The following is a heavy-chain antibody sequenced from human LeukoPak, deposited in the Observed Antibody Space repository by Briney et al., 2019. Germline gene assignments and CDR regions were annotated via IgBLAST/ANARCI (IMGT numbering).Heavy chain of an antibody. J-gene: IGHJ3*02. Sequence: GASVKVSCKASGYTFTGYYMHWVRQAPGQGLEWMGGIIPIFGTANYAQKFQGRVTITADKSTSTAYMELSSLRSEDTAVYYCARDGVETTVVKGAFDIWGQGTMVTVSS. V-gene: IGHV1-69*06. D-gene: IGHD4-23*01. CDR3: ARDGVETTVVKGAFDI. CDR2: IIPIFGTA. CDR1: GYTFTGYY.